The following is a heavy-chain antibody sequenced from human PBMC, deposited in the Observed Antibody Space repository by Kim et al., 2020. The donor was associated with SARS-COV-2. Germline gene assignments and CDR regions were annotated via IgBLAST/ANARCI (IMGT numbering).Heavy chain of an antibody. CDR2: ISSSSSYT. J-gene: IGHJ4*02. D-gene: IGHD5-18*01. CDR3: ARDPHGDVDTAMTDY. CDR1: GFTFSDYY. Sequence: GGSLRLSCAASGFTFSDYYMSWIRQAPGKGLEWVSYISSSSSYTNYADSVKGRFTISRDNAKNSLYLQMNSLRAEDTAVYYCARDPHGDVDTAMTDYWGQGTLVTVSS. V-gene: IGHV3-11*05.